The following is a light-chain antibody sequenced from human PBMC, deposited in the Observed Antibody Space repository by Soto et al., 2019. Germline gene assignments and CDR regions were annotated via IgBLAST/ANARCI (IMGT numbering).Light chain of an antibody. CDR3: AAWDGSLNVYV. CDR2: TNN. Sequence: QSVLTQPPSASGTPGQRVTISCSGSSSSIGSNSVNWYQQLPRTAPKVLIYTNNQRPSGVPDQFSGSKSGTSASLAISGLQSEDEADYYCAAWDGSLNVYVFGTGTKVTVL. V-gene: IGLV1-44*01. J-gene: IGLJ1*01. CDR1: SSSIGSNS.